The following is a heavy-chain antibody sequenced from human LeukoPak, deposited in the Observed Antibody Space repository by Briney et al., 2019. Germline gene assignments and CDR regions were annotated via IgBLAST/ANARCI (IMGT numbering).Heavy chain of an antibody. CDR1: GFTFDDYA. CDR2: ISWNSGSI. CDR3: AKDSTGYSSSFDY. V-gene: IGHV3-9*01. J-gene: IGHJ4*02. Sequence: PGGSLRLSCAASGFTFDDYAMHWVRQAPGKGLEWVSGISWNSGSIGYADSVKGRFTISRDNAKNSLYLQMNSLRAEDTALYYCAKDSTGYSSSFDYWGQGTLVTVSS. D-gene: IGHD6-13*01.